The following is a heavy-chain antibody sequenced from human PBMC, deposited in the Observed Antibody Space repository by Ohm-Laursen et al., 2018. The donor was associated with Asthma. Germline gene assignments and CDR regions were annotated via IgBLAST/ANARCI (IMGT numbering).Heavy chain of an antibody. Sequence: SLRLSCAASGFTFSSYSMNWVRQAPGKGLEWVSSISSSSSYIYYADSVKGRFTISRDNAKNSLYLQMNSLRAEDTAVYYCARDRVDIVTTTMNFYYGMDVWGQGTTVTVSS. D-gene: IGHD5-12*01. J-gene: IGHJ6*02. CDR3: ARDRVDIVTTTMNFYYGMDV. V-gene: IGHV3-21*01. CDR1: GFTFSSYS. CDR2: ISSSSSYI.